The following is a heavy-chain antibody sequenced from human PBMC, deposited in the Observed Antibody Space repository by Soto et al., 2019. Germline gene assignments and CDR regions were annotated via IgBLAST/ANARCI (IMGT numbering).Heavy chain of an antibody. CDR3: ARAGEILWFGADFDY. J-gene: IGHJ4*02. V-gene: IGHV1-18*04. CDR1: GYTFTSYG. D-gene: IGHD3-10*01. Sequence: QVQMVQSGAEVKKPGASVKVSCKASGYTFTSYGISWVRQAPGQALEWMGWISAYNGNTNYAQKLQGRVTMTTDTSTSTAYMELRSLRSDDTAVYYCARAGEILWFGADFDYWGQGTLVTVSS. CDR2: ISAYNGNT.